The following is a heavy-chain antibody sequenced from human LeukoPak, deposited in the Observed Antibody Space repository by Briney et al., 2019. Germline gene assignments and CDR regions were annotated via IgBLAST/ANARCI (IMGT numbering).Heavy chain of an antibody. V-gene: IGHV4-31*03. D-gene: IGHD4-17*01. CDR1: GGSISSGGYY. CDR3: ARGRDYGDWATYFDY. CDR2: IYYSGST. J-gene: IGHJ4*02. Sequence: PSETLSLTCTVSGGSISSGGYYWSWIRQHPGKGLEWIGYIYYSGSTYYNPSLKSRVTISVDTSKNQFSLKLSSVTAADTAVYYCARGRDYGDWATYFDYWGQGTLVTVSS.